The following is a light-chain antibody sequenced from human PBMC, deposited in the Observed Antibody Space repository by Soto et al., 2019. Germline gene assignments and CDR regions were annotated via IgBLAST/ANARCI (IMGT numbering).Light chain of an antibody. V-gene: IGKV1-5*03. J-gene: IGKJ2*01. CDR3: LQYSSYSANA. CDR1: QGISSW. CDR2: KAS. Sequence: DIQMTQSPSTLSASIGDRVTITCRASQGISSWLAWYQQRSGKAPKLLIYKASNLERGVPSRFSGSGSGTDFTLTISSLQPDDFVTYYCLQYSSYSANAFGQGTKLEI.